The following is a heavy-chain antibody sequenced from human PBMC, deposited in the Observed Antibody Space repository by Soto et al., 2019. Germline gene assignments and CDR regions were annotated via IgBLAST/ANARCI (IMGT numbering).Heavy chain of an antibody. CDR1: GGRFTHYS. D-gene: IGHD6-13*01. J-gene: IGHJ4*02. V-gene: IGHV1-69*01. Sequence: QVQLVQSRAEVKEPGSSVKVSCKASGGRFTHYSFSWVRQAPGPGLVWMGGIIPIFNTANYAQKFEDRVTITADESTSTAYMELSGMRSDDTAVYFCARGQGQELVQGLDYWGQGTLVTVSS. CDR2: IIPIFNTA. CDR3: ARGQGQELVQGLDY.